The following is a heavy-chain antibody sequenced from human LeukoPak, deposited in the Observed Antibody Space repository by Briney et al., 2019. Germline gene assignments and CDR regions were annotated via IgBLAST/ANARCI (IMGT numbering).Heavy chain of an antibody. Sequence: GGSLRLSCAASGFTFSSYGMHWVRQAPGKGLEWVAVIWYDGSNKYYADSVKGRFTISRDNSKNTLCLQMNSLRAEDTAVYYCARDAPAIVGATHGPFDYWGQGTLVTVSS. D-gene: IGHD1-26*01. V-gene: IGHV3-33*01. J-gene: IGHJ4*02. CDR2: IWYDGSNK. CDR3: ARDAPAIVGATHGPFDY. CDR1: GFTFSSYG.